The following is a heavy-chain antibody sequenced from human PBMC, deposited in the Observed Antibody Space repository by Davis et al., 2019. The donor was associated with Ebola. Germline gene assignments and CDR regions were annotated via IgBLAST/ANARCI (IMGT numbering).Heavy chain of an antibody. CDR2: IIPILGIA. Sequence: AASVTVSCKASGGTFSSYTISWVRQAPGQGLEWMGRIIPILGIANYAQKFQGRVKIPADKSTRTAYMELSSLRSEDTAVYYCAAGGLGGGFDVWGQGTMVTVSS. J-gene: IGHJ3*01. CDR3: AAGGLGGGFDV. CDR1: GGTFSSYT. D-gene: IGHD2-15*01. V-gene: IGHV1-69*02.